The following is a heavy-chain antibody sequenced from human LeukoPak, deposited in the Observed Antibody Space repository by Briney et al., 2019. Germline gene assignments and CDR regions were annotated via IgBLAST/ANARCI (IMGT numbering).Heavy chain of an antibody. Sequence: ASETLFLTFTVSGGSISSGGYYWSWIRQPPGKGLEWIGYIYHSGSTYYNPSLKSRVTISVDTSKNQFSLKLNSVTPEDTAVYYCARAPTQQLVPYYYYGMDVWGQGTTVTVSS. CDR2: IYHSGST. CDR3: ARAPTQQLVPYYYYGMDV. CDR1: GGSISSGGYY. V-gene: IGHV4-30-2*01. D-gene: IGHD6-13*01. J-gene: IGHJ6*02.